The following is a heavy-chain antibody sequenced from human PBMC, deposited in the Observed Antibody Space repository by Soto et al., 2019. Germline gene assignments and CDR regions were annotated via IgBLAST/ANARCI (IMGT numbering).Heavy chain of an antibody. V-gene: IGHV3-30*18. CDR1: GFFFGSYG. CDR2: ISYDGNNK. J-gene: IGHJ6*02. D-gene: IGHD3-16*02. Sequence: GGSLRLSCAVSGFFFGSYGIHWVRQAPGQGLEWVAFISYDGNNKYYADSTKGRFTISRDNSKNTLYLQMNSLRGEHTPVYYCAKDLSPLVPEPDGMDVGDQGTTVTVSS. CDR3: AKDLSPLVPEPDGMDV.